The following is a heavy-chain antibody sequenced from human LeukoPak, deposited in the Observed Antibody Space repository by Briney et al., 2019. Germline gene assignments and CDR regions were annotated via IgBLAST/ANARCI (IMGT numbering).Heavy chain of an antibody. D-gene: IGHD5-24*01. CDR1: GGSISSYY. CDR2: IYYSGST. J-gene: IGHJ5*02. Sequence: SETLSLTCTVSGGSISSYYWSWIRQPPGKGLEWIGYIYYSGSTNYNPSLKSRVTISVDTSKNQFSLKLSSVTAADTAVCYCAAQMTTFMSWFDPWGQGTLVTVSS. CDR3: AAQMTTFMSWFDP. V-gene: IGHV4-59*01.